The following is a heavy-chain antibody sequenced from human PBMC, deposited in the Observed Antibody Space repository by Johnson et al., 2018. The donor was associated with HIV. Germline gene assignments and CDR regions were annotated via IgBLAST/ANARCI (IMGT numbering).Heavy chain of an antibody. Sequence: QVQLVESGGGLVQPGRSLRLSCAASGFTFSSYGMHWVRQAPGKGLEWVAVISYDGSNKYYADSVKGRFTISRDNSKNTLYLQMNSLRAEDTAVYYCAIIAVGVSGDAFDIWGQGTMVTVSS. CDR1: GFTFSSYG. D-gene: IGHD6-19*01. J-gene: IGHJ3*02. V-gene: IGHV3-30*03. CDR2: ISYDGSNK. CDR3: AIIAVGVSGDAFDI.